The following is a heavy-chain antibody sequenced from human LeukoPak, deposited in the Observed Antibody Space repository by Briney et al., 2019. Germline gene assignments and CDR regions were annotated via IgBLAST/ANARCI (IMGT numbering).Heavy chain of an antibody. V-gene: IGHV4-34*01. J-gene: IGHJ4*02. CDR3: ARHARSGSSYYQYFDY. CDR2: INQSGGT. CDR1: GGSFSGYY. D-gene: IGHD3-22*01. Sequence: SETLSLTCDVYGGSFSGYYWSWIRQPPGKGLEWIGEINQSGGTNYNPSLKSRVTISVDTSKNQFSLKLSSVTAADTAVYYCARHARSGSSYYQYFDYWGQGTLVTVSS.